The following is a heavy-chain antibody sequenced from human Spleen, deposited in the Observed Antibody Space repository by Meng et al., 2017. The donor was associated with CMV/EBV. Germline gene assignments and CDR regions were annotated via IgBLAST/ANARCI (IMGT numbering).Heavy chain of an antibody. CDR2: IKDDGSGT. Sequence: GGSLRLSCAASGFTFRHYWMHWVRQAPGQGLEWVSRIKDDGSGTVYADSVKGRFTISRDIAKNSLYLQLNSLRAEDTAVYYCARDLAFQGFSGAFDVWGQGTMVTVSS. D-gene: IGHD3-3*01. CDR1: GFTFRHYW. V-gene: IGHV3-74*01. J-gene: IGHJ3*01. CDR3: ARDLAFQGFSGAFDV.